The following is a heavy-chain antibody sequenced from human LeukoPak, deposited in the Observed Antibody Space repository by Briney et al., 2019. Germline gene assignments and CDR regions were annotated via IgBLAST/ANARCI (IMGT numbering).Heavy chain of an antibody. J-gene: IGHJ2*01. CDR3: ARVVPELGINWYFDL. D-gene: IGHD7-27*01. CDR1: GFTVSSNY. CDR2: IYSGGST. V-gene: IGHV3-53*01. Sequence: GGSLRLSCAASGFTVSSNYMSWVRQAPGKGLEWVSVIYSGGSTYYADSVKGRFTISRDNSKNTLYLQMNSLRAEDTAVYYCARVVPELGINWYFDLWGRGTLVTVSS.